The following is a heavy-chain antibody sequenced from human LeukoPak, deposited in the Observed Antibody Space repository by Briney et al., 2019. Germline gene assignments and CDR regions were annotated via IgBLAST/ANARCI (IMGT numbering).Heavy chain of an antibody. J-gene: IGHJ3*02. CDR1: GYTFTGYY. CDR2: INPNSGGT. Sequence: ASVKVSCKASGYTFTGYYMHWVRQAPGQGLEWMGWINPNSGGTNYAQKFQGRVTMTRDTSISTAHMELSRLRSDDTAVYYCARLYSSSWYSAFDIWGQGTMVTVSS. D-gene: IGHD6-13*01. V-gene: IGHV1-2*02. CDR3: ARLYSSSWYSAFDI.